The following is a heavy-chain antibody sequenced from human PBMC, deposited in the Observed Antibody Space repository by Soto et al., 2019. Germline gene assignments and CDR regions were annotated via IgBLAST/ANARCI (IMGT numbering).Heavy chain of an antibody. J-gene: IGHJ4*02. Sequence: SETLSLTCAVYGGSFSVYYWSWIRQPPGKGLEWIGEINHSGSTNYNPSLKSRVTISVDTSKNQFSLKLSSVTAADTAVYYCARAGDYYGSGSYYRRVLFAYWGQGTLVTVS. CDR3: ARAGDYYGSGSYYRRVLFAY. CDR2: INHSGST. D-gene: IGHD3-10*01. CDR1: GGSFSVYY. V-gene: IGHV4-34*01.